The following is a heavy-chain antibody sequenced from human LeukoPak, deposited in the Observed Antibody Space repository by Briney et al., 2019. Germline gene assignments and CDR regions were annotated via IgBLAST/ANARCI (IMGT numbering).Heavy chain of an antibody. CDR2: IYSGGST. CDR1: GFTVSSNY. Sequence: PGGSLRLSCAASGFTVSSNYMSWVRQAPGKGLEWVSVIYSGGSTYYADSAKGRFTISRDNSKNTLYLQMNSLRAEDTAVYYCASLIWFGDLDIWGQGTMVTVSS. J-gene: IGHJ3*02. D-gene: IGHD3-10*01. V-gene: IGHV3-53*01. CDR3: ASLIWFGDLDI.